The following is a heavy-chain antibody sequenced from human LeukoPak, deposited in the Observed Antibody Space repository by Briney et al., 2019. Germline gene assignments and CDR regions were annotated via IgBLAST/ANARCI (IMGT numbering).Heavy chain of an antibody. CDR3: ARVLNDCSGGSCYVGLSDYYYYGMDV. CDR1: GGSISSYY. CDR2: IYYSGST. J-gene: IGHJ6*04. Sequence: SETLSLTCTVSGGSISSYYWSWIRQPPGKGLEWIGYIYYSGSTNYNPSPKSRVTISVDTSKNQFSLKLSSVTAADTAVYYCARVLNDCSGGSCYVGLSDYYYYGMDVWGKGTTVTVSS. D-gene: IGHD2-15*01. V-gene: IGHV4-59*01.